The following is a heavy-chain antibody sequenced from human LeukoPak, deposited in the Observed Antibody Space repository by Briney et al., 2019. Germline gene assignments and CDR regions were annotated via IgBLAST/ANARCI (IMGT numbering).Heavy chain of an antibody. CDR1: GFTFSSYS. D-gene: IGHD3-10*01. CDR2: ISSSSCYI. CDR3: ARAGTASGDDAFDI. Sequence: GGSLRLSCAASGFTFSSYSMNWVRQAPGKGLEWVSSISSSSCYIYYADSVKGRFTISRDNAKNSLYLQMNSLRAEDTAVYYCARAGTASGDDAFDIWGQGTMVTVSS. J-gene: IGHJ3*02. V-gene: IGHV3-21*01.